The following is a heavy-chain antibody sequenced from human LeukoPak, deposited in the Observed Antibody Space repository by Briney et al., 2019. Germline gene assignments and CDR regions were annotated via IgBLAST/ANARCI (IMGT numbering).Heavy chain of an antibody. CDR3: ARQKSSNDPFDF. V-gene: IGHV5-51*01. D-gene: IGHD6-6*01. Sequence: GESLKISCKSSGYSFTSYWIGWVRQRPGKGLEWMGIIYPHDSDTTYSPSFQGQVTISADKSINTAYLQWSGLRASDTAIYYCARQKSSNDPFDFWGQGTLVTVSS. CDR1: GYSFTSYW. CDR2: IYPHDSDT. J-gene: IGHJ4*02.